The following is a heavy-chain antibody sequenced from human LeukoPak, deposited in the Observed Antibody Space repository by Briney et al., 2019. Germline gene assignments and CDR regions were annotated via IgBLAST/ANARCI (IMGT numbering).Heavy chain of an antibody. CDR2: ISYDGSNK. J-gene: IGHJ4*02. Sequence: PGRSPRLSCAASGFTFSSYGMHWVRQAPGKGLEWVAVISYDGSNKYYADSVKGRFTISRDNSKNTLYLQMNSLRAEDTAVYYCAKEGGDYYGSGSYYDVGDYWGQGTLVTVSS. CDR1: GFTFSSYG. V-gene: IGHV3-30*18. D-gene: IGHD3-10*01. CDR3: AKEGGDYYGSGSYYDVGDY.